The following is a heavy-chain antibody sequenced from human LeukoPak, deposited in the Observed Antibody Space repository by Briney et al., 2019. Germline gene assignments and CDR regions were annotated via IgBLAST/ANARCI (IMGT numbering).Heavy chain of an antibody. CDR1: GGSVSGYF. CDR3: ARGPNSGYDLSVDY. D-gene: IGHD5-12*01. CDR2: IYYSGST. Sequence: PSETLSLTCTVSGGSVSGYFWSWIRQPPGKGLEWIGYIYYSGSTNYNPSLKSRVTISVDTSKNQFSLKLSSVTAADTAVYYCARGPNSGYDLSVDYWGQGTLVTVSS. V-gene: IGHV4-59*02. J-gene: IGHJ4*02.